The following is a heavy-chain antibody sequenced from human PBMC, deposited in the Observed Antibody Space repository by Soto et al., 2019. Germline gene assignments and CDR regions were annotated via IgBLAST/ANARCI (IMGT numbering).Heavy chain of an antibody. CDR1: DYTLSNYG. V-gene: IGHV1-18*01. CDR3: LRAPHDFSPDYHYYHMDV. D-gene: IGHD3-3*01. CDR2: SSTYNGNT. J-gene: IGHJ6*03. Sequence: QAQLVQSGAEMKKPGASVKVSCKASDYTLSNYGISWVRQAPGQGLEWMGWSSTYNGNTKYAKKFQGRVTMTTDTSTTTAYMELRSLRSDDTAVYYCLRAPHDFSPDYHYYHMDVWGKGTTVTVSS.